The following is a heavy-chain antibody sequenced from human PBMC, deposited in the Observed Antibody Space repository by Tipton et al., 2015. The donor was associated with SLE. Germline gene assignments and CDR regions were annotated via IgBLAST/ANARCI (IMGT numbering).Heavy chain of an antibody. Sequence: GLVKPSETLSLTCTVSGASMSSHHWSWIRQPPGEGLEWIGTIYHSGTTYYNPSLKSRLTLSIDTSKNQFSLKLSSVTAADTAVYYCVRLELPATKADYWGPGTLVTVSS. J-gene: IGHJ4*02. CDR2: IYHSGTT. CDR1: GASMSSHH. D-gene: IGHD5-24*01. CDR3: VRLELPATKADY. V-gene: IGHV4-59*08.